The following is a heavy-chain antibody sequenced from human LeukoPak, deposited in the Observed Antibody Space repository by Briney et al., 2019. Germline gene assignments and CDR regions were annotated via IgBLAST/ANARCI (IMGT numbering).Heavy chain of an antibody. CDR2: MNPSDSET. D-gene: IGHD3-3*01. CDR3: ASFNSWSDRYTGDY. V-gene: IGHV5-51*01. Sequence: GESLKISCQGSGYSFTSYWIAWVRQRPGKGLEWMGSMNPSDSETRYSPSFQGQVTMTTDKSISTAYLQWSSLKASDSAMYYCASFNSWSDRYTGDYWGQGTLVTVSS. CDR1: GYSFTSYW. J-gene: IGHJ4*02.